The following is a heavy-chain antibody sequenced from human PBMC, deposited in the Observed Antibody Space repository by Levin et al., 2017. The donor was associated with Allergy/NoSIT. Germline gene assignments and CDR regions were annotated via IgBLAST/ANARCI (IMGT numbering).Heavy chain of an antibody. J-gene: IGHJ4*02. CDR3: ATVGITMIGFDY. Sequence: GESLKISCKVSGYTLTELSMHWVRQAPGKGLEWMGGFDPEDGETIYAQKFQGRVTMTEDTSTDTAYMELSSLRSEDTAVYYCATVGITMIGFDYWGQGTLVTVSS. CDR1: GYTLTELS. V-gene: IGHV1-24*01. D-gene: IGHD3-22*01. CDR2: FDPEDGET.